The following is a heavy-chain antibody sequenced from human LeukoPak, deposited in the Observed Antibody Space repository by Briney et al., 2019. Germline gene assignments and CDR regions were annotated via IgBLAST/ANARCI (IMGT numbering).Heavy chain of an antibody. CDR3: AREGLHRGLDY. Sequence: PGGSLRLSCAASGFTFSSYGMQWVRQAPGKGLEWVAGIWYDGSNKYYADSVRGRITISRDNSKNTLYLQMSSLRAEDTAVYYCAREGLHRGLDYWGQGTLVTVSS. J-gene: IGHJ4*02. CDR1: GFTFSSYG. V-gene: IGHV3-33*01. D-gene: IGHD4-11*01. CDR2: IWYDGSNK.